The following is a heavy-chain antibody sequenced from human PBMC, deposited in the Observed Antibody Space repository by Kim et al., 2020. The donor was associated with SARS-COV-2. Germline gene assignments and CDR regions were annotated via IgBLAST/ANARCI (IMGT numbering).Heavy chain of an antibody. CDR3: ARQGGWLREGIDY. CDR2: IYYSGST. CDR1: VGSISSSSYY. J-gene: IGHJ4*02. V-gene: IGHV4-39*01. Sequence: SETLSLTCTVSVGSISSSSYYWGWIRQPPGKGLEWIGSIYYSGSTYYNPSLKSRVTISVDTSKNQFSLKLSSVTAADTAVYYCARQGGWLREGIDYWGQG. D-gene: IGHD5-12*01.